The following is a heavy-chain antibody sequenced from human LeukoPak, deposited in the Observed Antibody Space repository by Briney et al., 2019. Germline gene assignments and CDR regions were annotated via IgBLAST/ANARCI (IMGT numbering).Heavy chain of an antibody. D-gene: IGHD5-18*01. CDR1: GGTFSSYA. J-gene: IGHJ4*02. CDR3: ARYGYGYSYGSHPIDY. CDR2: IIPIFGTA. Sequence: SVKVSCKASGGTFSSYAISWVRQAPGQGLEWMGGIIPIFGTANYAQKFQGRVTITTDESTSTAYMELSSLRSEDTAVYYCARYGYGYSYGSHPIDYWGQGTLVTVSS. V-gene: IGHV1-69*05.